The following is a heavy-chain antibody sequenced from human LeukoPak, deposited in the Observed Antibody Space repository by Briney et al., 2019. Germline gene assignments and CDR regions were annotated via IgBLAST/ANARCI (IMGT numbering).Heavy chain of an antibody. CDR3: ARGHIVVMADDDVFDY. CDR1: GFTFSSYE. J-gene: IGHJ4*02. D-gene: IGHD2-21*01. CDR2: ISSSGSTI. Sequence: GGSLRLSCAASGFTFSSYEMNWVRQAPGKGLEWVSYISSSGSTIYYADSVKGRFTISRDNAKNSLYLQMNSLRAEDTAVYYCARGHIVVMADDDVFDYWGQGTLVTVSS. V-gene: IGHV3-48*03.